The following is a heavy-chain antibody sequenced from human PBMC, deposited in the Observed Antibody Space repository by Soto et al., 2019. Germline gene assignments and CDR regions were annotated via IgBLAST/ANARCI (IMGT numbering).Heavy chain of an antibody. CDR2: ISGSGGST. Sequence: SGGSLRLSCAASGFTFSSYAMSWVRQAPGKGLEWVSAISGSGGSTYYADSVKGQFTISRDNSKNTLYLQMNSLRAEDTAVYYCAKDRGGRYRDDYWGQGTLVTVSS. CDR3: AKDRGGRYRDDY. V-gene: IGHV3-23*01. D-gene: IGHD3-10*01. J-gene: IGHJ4*02. CDR1: GFTFSSYA.